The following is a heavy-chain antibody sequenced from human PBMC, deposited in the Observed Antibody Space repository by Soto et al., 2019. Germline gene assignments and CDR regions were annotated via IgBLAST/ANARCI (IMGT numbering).Heavy chain of an antibody. CDR1: AGSITSSSYY. CDR2: IYYSGST. J-gene: IGHJ6*02. Sequence: SETLSLTCTVSAGSITSSSYYWGWIRQPPGKGLGWIGSIYYSGSTYYNPSLKSRVTISVDTSKNQFSLWLSSVTAADTAVFYCARHAAADDYLSYGMDVWGQGTTVT. V-gene: IGHV4-39*01. D-gene: IGHD6-13*01. CDR3: ARHAAADDYLSYGMDV.